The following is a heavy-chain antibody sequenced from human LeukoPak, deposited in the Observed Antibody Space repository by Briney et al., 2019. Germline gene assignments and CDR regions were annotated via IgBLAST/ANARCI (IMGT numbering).Heavy chain of an antibody. J-gene: IGHJ3*02. D-gene: IGHD3-22*01. Sequence: ASVKVSCKASGYTFTSYGISWVRQAPGQGLEWMGWISAYNGNTNYAQKFQGRVTMTRDTSISTAYMELSRLRSDDTAVYYCARDYYDSSGYYSDAFDIWGQGTMVTVSS. CDR3: ARDYYDSSGYYSDAFDI. CDR1: GYTFTSYG. CDR2: ISAYNGNT. V-gene: IGHV1-18*01.